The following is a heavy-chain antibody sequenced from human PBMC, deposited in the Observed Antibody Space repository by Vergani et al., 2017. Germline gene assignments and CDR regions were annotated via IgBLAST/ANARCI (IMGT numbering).Heavy chain of an antibody. V-gene: IGHV4-34*01. J-gene: IGHJ6*03. Sequence: QVQLQQWGGGLLKPSETLSLTCVVTGGSFTSYHWTWIRQSPGEGLEWVGDIDHTGRPDYNPSLKSRLTMSVDKSRNQFSLTLNSVTATDTAIYFCARVNTETNGHLYYDDYVDVWGQGTAVTVS. D-gene: IGHD4-11*01. CDR1: GGSFTSYH. CDR3: ARVNTETNGHLYYDDYVDV. CDR2: IDHTGRP.